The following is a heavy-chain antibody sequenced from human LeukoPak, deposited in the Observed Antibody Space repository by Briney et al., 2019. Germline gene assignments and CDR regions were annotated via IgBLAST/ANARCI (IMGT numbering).Heavy chain of an antibody. D-gene: IGHD5-24*01. V-gene: IGHV3-30-3*01. CDR2: ISYAGDNK. J-gene: IGHJ4*02. CDR1: GFTFSRYA. CDR3: ARDRRLQLEFFEY. Sequence: RGSLRLSCLASGFTFSRYAMHWVRQAPGKGLEWVALISYAGDNKQYADSVKGRFNISRDDYRNMLHLQMDSLRPEDTAVYYCARDRRLQLEFFEYWGQGILVTVTS.